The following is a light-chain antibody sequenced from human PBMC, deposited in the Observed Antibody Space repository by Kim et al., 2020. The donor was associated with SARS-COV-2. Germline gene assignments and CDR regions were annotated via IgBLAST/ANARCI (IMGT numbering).Light chain of an antibody. CDR2: DVS. Sequence: GQSITIVLTGTSSDVGGYNYVSWYQQHPGKAPKLMIYDVSNRPSGVSNRFSGSKSGNTASLTISGLQAEDEADYYCSSYTSSSTVIFGGGTQLAVL. V-gene: IGLV2-14*03. CDR1: SSDVGGYNY. CDR3: SSYTSSSTVI. J-gene: IGLJ2*01.